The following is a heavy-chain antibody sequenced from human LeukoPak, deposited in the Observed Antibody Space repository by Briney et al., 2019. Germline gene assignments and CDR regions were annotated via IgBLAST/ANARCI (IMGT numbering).Heavy chain of an antibody. CDR3: ARLPGVGSNPPFDY. J-gene: IGHJ4*02. Sequence: PSQTLSLTCTVSGGSISSGGYYWSWIRQHPGKGLECFGYIYYTGYTNYNPSLKSRVTMSVDTSNNQFSLRLTSVTAADTAIYYCARLPGVGSNPPFDYWGQGTLVTVSS. CDR2: IYYTGYT. CDR1: GGSISSGGYY. D-gene: IGHD2-15*01. V-gene: IGHV4-61*08.